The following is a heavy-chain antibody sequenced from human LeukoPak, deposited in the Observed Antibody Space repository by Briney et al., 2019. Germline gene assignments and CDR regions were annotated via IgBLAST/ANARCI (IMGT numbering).Heavy chain of an antibody. CDR2: VSGSGGST. CDR3: ARPNFWSGYYPMDV. D-gene: IGHD3-3*01. CDR1: GFTFSSHA. Sequence: GGSLRLSCAASGFTFSSHAMNWVRQALGKGLEWVSGVSGSGGSTYYADSVKGRFTISRDNSKNTLYLQMNSLRAEDTAVYYCARPNFWSGYYPMDVWGKGTTVTVSS. J-gene: IGHJ6*04. V-gene: IGHV3-23*01.